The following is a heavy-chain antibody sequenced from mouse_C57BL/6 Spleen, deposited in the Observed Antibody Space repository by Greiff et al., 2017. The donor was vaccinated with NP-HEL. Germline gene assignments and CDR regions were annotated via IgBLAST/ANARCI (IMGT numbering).Heavy chain of an antibody. CDR3: ARVDYDDAMDY. Sequence: QVQLKQSGPELVKPGASVKISCKASGYAFSSSWMNWVKQRPGKGLEWIGRIYPGDGDTNYNGKFKGKATLTADKSSSTAYMQLSSLTSEDSAVYFCARVDYDDAMDYWGQGTSVTVSS. CDR2: IYPGDGDT. J-gene: IGHJ4*01. CDR1: GYAFSSSW. D-gene: IGHD2-4*01. V-gene: IGHV1-82*01.